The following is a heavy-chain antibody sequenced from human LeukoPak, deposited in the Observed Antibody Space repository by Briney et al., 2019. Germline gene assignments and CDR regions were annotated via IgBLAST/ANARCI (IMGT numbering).Heavy chain of an antibody. Sequence: GRSLRLSCAASGFAFSSYGMPWVRQAPGKGLEWVAVISYDGSNKYYADSVKGRFTISRDNSKNTLYLQMNSLRAEDTAVYYCARDVGNWFDPWGQGTLVTVSS. CDR1: GFAFSSYG. V-gene: IGHV3-30*03. D-gene: IGHD1-26*01. CDR3: ARDVGNWFDP. CDR2: ISYDGSNK. J-gene: IGHJ5*02.